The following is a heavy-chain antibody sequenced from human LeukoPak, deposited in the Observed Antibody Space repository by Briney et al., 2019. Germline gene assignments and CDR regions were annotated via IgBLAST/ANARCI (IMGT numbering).Heavy chain of an antibody. CDR3: AAPRRDPYYDILTGYSIDY. J-gene: IGHJ4*02. Sequence: SETLSRTCTVSGGSISSSSYYWGWIGQPPEKGLEWIGSVYYTGSTYYNPSLKSRVTISVDTSKNQFSLSLSSVTAADTAVYYCAAPRRDPYYDILTGYSIDYWGQGTLVTVSS. CDR1: GGSISSSSYY. D-gene: IGHD3-9*01. V-gene: IGHV4-39*01. CDR2: VYYTGST.